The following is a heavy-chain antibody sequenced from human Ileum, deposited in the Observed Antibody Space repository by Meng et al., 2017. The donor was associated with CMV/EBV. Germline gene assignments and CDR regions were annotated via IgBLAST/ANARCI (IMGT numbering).Heavy chain of an antibody. J-gene: IGHJ4*02. CDR3: ARDSATMMVRYIDY. Sequence: SGGSITSGTYYWSWLRQHPGKGLEWIGYIYYSGSTYCNPSLKSRVTISVDTSNNQFSLKLSSVTAADTAVYYCARDSATMMVRYIDYWGQGTLVTVSS. V-gene: IGHV4-31*02. CDR1: GGSITSGTYY. CDR2: IYYSGST. D-gene: IGHD3-22*01.